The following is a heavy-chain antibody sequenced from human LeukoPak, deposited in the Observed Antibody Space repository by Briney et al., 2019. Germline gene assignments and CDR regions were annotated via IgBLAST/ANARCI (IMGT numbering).Heavy chain of an antibody. D-gene: IGHD3-10*01. CDR3: ASGDYYGSGSPFDY. CDR1: GFTVSSNY. Sequence: GGSLRLSCAASGFTVSSNYMSWVRQAPGKGLVWVSRINSDGSSTSYADSVKGRFTISRDNAKNTLYLQMNSLRAEDTAVYYCASGDYYGSGSPFDYWGQGTLVTVSS. CDR2: INSDGSST. J-gene: IGHJ4*02. V-gene: IGHV3-74*01.